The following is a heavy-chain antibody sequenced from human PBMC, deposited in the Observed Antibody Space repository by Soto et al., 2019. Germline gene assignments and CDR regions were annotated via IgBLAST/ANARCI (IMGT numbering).Heavy chain of an antibody. CDR2: IYYSGST. D-gene: IGHD2-2*01. V-gene: IGHV4-39*01. J-gene: IGHJ4*02. CDR3: ARLLASCYAFDY. Sequence: SETLSLTCTVSGGSISSSSYYWGWIRQPPGKGLEWIGSIYYSGSTYYNPSLKSRVTISVDTSKNQFSLKLSSVTAADTAVYYCARLLASCYAFDYWGQGTLVTVSS. CDR1: GGSISSSSYY.